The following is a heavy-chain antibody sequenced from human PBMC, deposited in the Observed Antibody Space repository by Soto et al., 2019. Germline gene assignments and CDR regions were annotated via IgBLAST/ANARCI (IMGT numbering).Heavy chain of an antibody. CDR2: ISGSGGST. V-gene: IGHV3-23*01. CDR1: GFTFSSYA. CDR3: AKTRFVLLWFQADNHDAFDI. Sequence: PGGSLRLSCAASGFTFSSYAMSWVRQAPGKGLEWVSAISGSGGSTYYADSVKSRFTISRDNSKNTLYLQMNSLRAEDTAVYYCAKTRFVLLWFQADNHDAFDIWGQGTMVTVSS. D-gene: IGHD3-10*01. J-gene: IGHJ3*02.